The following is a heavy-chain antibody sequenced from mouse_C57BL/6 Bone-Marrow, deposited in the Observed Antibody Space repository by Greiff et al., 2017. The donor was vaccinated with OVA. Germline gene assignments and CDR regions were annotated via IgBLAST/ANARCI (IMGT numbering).Heavy chain of an antibody. CDR3: AGLGPRRWYFDV. V-gene: IGHV1-4*01. CDR2: INPSSGYT. Sequence: QVQLQQSGAELARPGASVKMSCKASGYTFTSYTMHWVKQRPGQGLEWIGYINPSSGYTKYNQKFKDKATLTADKSSSTAYMQLSSLTSEDSAVYYCAGLGPRRWYFDVWGTGTTVTVSS. D-gene: IGHD3-1*01. J-gene: IGHJ1*03. CDR1: GYTFTSYT.